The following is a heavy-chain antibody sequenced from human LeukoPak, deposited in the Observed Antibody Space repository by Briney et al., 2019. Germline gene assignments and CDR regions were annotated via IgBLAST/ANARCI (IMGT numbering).Heavy chain of an antibody. CDR2: IKEDGSEE. V-gene: IGHV3-7*01. J-gene: IGHJ3*01. CDR3: ARDWLAGNPYHAFDL. CDR1: GFTFSIYW. D-gene: IGHD3-22*01. Sequence: GGSLRLSCAASGFTFSIYWMSWVRQAPGKGLECVANIKEDGSEEYYVDSVKGRFSISRDNAKNSLYLQMNSLRAKDTAVYYCARDWLAGNPYHAFDLWGKGTMVTVSS.